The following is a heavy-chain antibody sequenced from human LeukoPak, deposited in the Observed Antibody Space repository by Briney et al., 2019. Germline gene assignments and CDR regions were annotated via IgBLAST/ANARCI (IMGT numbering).Heavy chain of an antibody. D-gene: IGHD1-1*01. V-gene: IGHV3-9*01. Sequence: GRSLRLSCAASGFTFDDYGMHWVRQAPGKGLEWVSGISWNSGDIAYADSVKGRFTISRDNAKNSLYLQMNSLRAEDTALYYCTKETGTYYYDGTDVWGQGTTVTVSS. CDR1: GFTFDDYG. CDR2: ISWNSGDI. CDR3: TKETGTYYYDGTDV. J-gene: IGHJ6*02.